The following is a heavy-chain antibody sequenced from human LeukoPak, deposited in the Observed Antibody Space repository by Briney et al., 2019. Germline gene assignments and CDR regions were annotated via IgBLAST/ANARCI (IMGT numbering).Heavy chain of an antibody. CDR3: ARILLWFGESTDAFDI. V-gene: IGHV1-18*01. D-gene: IGHD3-10*01. J-gene: IGHJ3*02. Sequence: GASVKVSCKASGYTFTSYGISWVRQAPGQGLEWMGWISAYNGNTNYAQKLQGRVTMTTDTSTSTAYMELRSLRSDDTAVYYCARILLWFGESTDAFDIWGQGTMVTVSS. CDR1: GYTFTSYG. CDR2: ISAYNGNT.